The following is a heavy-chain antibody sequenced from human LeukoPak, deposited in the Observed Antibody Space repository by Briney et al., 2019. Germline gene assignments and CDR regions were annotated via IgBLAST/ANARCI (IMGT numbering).Heavy chain of an antibody. J-gene: IGHJ4*02. D-gene: IGHD4-11*01. CDR1: GGSISSGGYY. V-gene: IGHV4-31*03. CDR2: IYYSGST. CDR3: ARQRMSDYSNYYFDY. Sequence: ASETLSLTCTVSGGSISSGGYYWSWIRQHPGKGLEWIGYIYYSGSTYYNPSLKSRVTISVDTSKNQSSLKLSSVTAADTAVYYCARQRMSDYSNYYFDYWGQGTLVTVSS.